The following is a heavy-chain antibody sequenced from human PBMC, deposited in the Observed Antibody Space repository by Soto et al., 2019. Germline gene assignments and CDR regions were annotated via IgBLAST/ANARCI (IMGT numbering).Heavy chain of an antibody. CDR1: GGSISSYY. V-gene: IGHV4-59*01. Sequence: PSETLSLTCTVSGGSISSYYWSWIRQPPGKGLEWIGYIYYSGSPNYNPSLKSRVTISVDTSKNQFSLKLSSVTAADTAVYYCARESAGSGKNNWFDPWGQGTLVTVSS. J-gene: IGHJ5*02. CDR2: IYYSGSP. D-gene: IGHD3-10*01. CDR3: ARESAGSGKNNWFDP.